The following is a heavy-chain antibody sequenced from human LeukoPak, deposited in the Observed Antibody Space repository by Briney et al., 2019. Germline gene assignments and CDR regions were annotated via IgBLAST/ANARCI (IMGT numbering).Heavy chain of an antibody. CDR1: GFTFSSYG. CDR2: IRYDGSNK. D-gene: IGHD3-3*01. J-gene: IGHJ4*02. CDR3: AKEDSIFGVVIAPFDY. Sequence: GGSLRLSCAASGFTFSSYGMHWVRQAPGKGLEWVAFIRYDGSNKYYADSVKGRFTISRDNSKNTLYLQMNSLRAEDTAVYYCAKEDSIFGVVIAPFDYWDQGTLVTVSS. V-gene: IGHV3-30*02.